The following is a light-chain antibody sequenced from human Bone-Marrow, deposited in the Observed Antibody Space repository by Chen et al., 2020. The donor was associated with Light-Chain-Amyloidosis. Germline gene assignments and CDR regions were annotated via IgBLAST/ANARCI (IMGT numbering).Light chain of an antibody. CDR3: SSYAGSNNLV. J-gene: IGLJ2*01. CDR2: EVS. Sequence: QSALTQPPSASGSPGQSVTIPCTGTSSDVGGYNYVSWYQQHPGKASKLMIYEVSKRPSGVPDRFSGSKSGNTASLTVSGLQAEDEADYYCSSYAGSNNLVFGGGTRLTVL. CDR1: SSDVGGYNY. V-gene: IGLV2-8*01.